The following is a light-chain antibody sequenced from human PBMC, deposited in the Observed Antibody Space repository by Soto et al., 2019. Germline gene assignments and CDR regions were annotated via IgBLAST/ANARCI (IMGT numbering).Light chain of an antibody. Sequence: DMVLTQSPGTLSLSPGEIATLSFMAGQGVTTNFAWYQQKSGQSPRLLIYDVSIRATGVPARFSGTGSETDFTLTISGLQSEDSAVYFCQQYNNWPFAFGQGTRLEIK. J-gene: IGKJ5*01. CDR3: QQYNNWPFA. CDR2: DVS. V-gene: IGKV3-15*01. CDR1: QGVTTN.